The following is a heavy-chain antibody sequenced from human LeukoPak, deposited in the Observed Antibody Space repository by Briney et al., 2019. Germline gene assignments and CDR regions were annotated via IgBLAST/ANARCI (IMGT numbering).Heavy chain of an antibody. V-gene: IGHV3-23*01. CDR1: GFSFSSYV. CDR2: ISDNGGGT. CDR3: ATDREGDPSAYYLV. D-gene: IGHD3-22*01. J-gene: IGHJ4*02. Sequence: GGSLRLSCAASGFSFSSYVMGWVRQAPGKGLEWVSTISDNGGGTYYADSVKGRFTISRDNSKNTLFLQMNSLRAEDSAVYYCATDREGDPSAYYLVGGQGTLITVSS.